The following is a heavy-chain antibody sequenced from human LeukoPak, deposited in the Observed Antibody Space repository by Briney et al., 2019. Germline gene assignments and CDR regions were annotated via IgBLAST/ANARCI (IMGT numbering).Heavy chain of an antibody. CDR2: IYYSGTT. D-gene: IGHD4/OR15-4a*01. CDR1: GGSMSSGDNY. V-gene: IGHV4-31*03. Sequence: PSGTLSLTCTVSGGSMSSGDNYWSWIRQHPGKGLEWIGHIYYSGTTYYNPSLKSRVSISVDTSKNQFSLRLSSVTAADTAVYYCARYGGNAHDYWGQGTLVTVSS. CDR3: ARYGGNAHDY. J-gene: IGHJ4*02.